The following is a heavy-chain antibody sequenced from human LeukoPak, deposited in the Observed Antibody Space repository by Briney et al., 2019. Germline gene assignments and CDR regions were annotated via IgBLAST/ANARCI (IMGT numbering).Heavy chain of an antibody. CDR3: AKEGYSSGHAGAFNI. CDR1: GSIISNNV. Sequence: PGGSLRLSCVDSGSIISNNVMGWVRQAPGKGLEWVSTINVGGEATHYAESVKGRFTIPRDSSKNTLYLQMNSLSVEDTAVYYCAKEGYSSGHAGAFNIWGPGTMVTVSS. J-gene: IGHJ3*02. V-gene: IGHV3-23*01. D-gene: IGHD5-18*01. CDR2: INVGGEAT.